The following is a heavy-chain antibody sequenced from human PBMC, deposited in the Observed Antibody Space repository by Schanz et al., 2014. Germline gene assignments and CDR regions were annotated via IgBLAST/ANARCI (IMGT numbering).Heavy chain of an antibody. J-gene: IGHJ5*02. CDR1: GYTFTDYH. D-gene: IGHD3-10*01. Sequence: QVQLVQSGAAVKKPGASVKVSCQSSGYTFTDYHIHWVRQAPGQGLEYMGRINPNSGGTNFAQKFQGRVTMTRDTSISTVYMELSRLRSDDTAVYYCAREGTVIRGLSGWFDPWGQGTLVTVSS. V-gene: IGHV1-2*06. CDR2: INPNSGGT. CDR3: AREGTVIRGLSGWFDP.